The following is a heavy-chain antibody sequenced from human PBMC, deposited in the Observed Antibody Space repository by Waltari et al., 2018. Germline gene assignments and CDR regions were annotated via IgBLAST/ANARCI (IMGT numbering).Heavy chain of an antibody. D-gene: IGHD4-17*01. CDR2: IWYDGSNK. Sequence: QVQLVESGGGVVQPGRSLRLSCAASRFTFSTYGMHWVRQAPGKGLEWVEVIWYDGSNKYYADSVKGRFTISRDNSKKTLYLQMNSLRAEDTAVYYCAREVGVTTEPYFDYWGQGTLVTVSS. CDR1: RFTFSTYG. CDR3: AREVGVTTEPYFDY. J-gene: IGHJ4*02. V-gene: IGHV3-33*01.